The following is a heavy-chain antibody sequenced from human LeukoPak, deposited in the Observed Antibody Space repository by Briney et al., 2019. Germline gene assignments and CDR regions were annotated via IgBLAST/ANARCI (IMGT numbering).Heavy chain of an antibody. V-gene: IGHV3-30-3*01. D-gene: IGHD2-15*01. J-gene: IGHJ3*02. CDR2: ISYDGSNK. Sequence: GGSLRLSCAASGFTFSSYAMHWVRQAPGKGLEWVAVISYDGSNKYYADSVKGRFTISRDNSMNTLYLQMNSLRAEDTAVYYCARSWVVDDAFDIWGQGTMVTVSS. CDR1: GFTFSSYA. CDR3: ARSWVVDDAFDI.